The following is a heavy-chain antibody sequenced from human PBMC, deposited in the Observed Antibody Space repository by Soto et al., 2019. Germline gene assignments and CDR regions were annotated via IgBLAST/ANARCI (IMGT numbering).Heavy chain of an antibody. Sequence: EMQLVESGGGLVKPGGSLRLSCAASGFTFSIYSMNWVRQAPGKGLEWVSSISRSGTYIYYADSVKGRFTISRDNAKNSLYLDMNSLRAEDTAVYYCARELFAVCSGGRCYSIWGQGTLVTVSS. CDR1: GFTFSIYS. D-gene: IGHD2-15*01. V-gene: IGHV3-21*01. CDR2: ISRSGTYI. CDR3: ARELFAVCSGGRCYSI. J-gene: IGHJ4*02.